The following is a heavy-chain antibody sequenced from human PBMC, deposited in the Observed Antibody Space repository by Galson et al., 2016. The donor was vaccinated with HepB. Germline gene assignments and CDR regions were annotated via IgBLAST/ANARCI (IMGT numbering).Heavy chain of an antibody. V-gene: IGHV1-69*02. CDR1: GGTFSGYT. Sequence: SVKVSCKVSGGTFSGYTFNWVRQAPGQGLEWMGRIVPILDISNYAQKFQGRVTITADKSTSTLYMELTSLTSEDTAVYYCARYSGYSDSSGFRGFDPWGHGTLVTVSS. CDR3: ARYSGYSDSSGFRGFDP. CDR2: IVPILDIS. D-gene: IGHD3-22*01. J-gene: IGHJ5*02.